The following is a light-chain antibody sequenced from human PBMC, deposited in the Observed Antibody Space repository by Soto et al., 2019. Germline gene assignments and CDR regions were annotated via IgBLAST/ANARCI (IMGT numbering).Light chain of an antibody. J-gene: IGKJ5*01. CDR3: QQYSSSPIT. Sequence: EIVLPQYTGTLSLSPGERSALCCVSSQSFSSTYLAWYQQKPGQAPRLLIYGASSRATGIPDRFSGGGSGTDFSLTISRLDPEDFAVYYCQQYSSSPITFGQGTRLEIK. V-gene: IGKV3-20*01. CDR1: QSFSSTY. CDR2: GAS.